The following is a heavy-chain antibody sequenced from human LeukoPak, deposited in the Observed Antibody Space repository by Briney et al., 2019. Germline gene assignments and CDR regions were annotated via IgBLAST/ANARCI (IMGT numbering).Heavy chain of an antibody. Sequence: GGSLRLSCAASGFTFSSYWMSWVRQAPGKGLEWVANIKQDGSEKYYVDSVKGRFTISRDNAKNSLYLQMNSLRAEDTAVYYCAKDKRSIAARLSGGNFDYWGQGTLVTVSS. CDR2: IKQDGSEK. V-gene: IGHV3-7*01. CDR3: AKDKRSIAARLSGGNFDY. D-gene: IGHD6-6*01. J-gene: IGHJ4*02. CDR1: GFTFSSYW.